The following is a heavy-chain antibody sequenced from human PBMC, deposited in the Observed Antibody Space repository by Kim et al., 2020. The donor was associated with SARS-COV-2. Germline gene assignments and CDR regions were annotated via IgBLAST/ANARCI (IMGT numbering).Heavy chain of an antibody. CDR3: ARTYCGGDCFPDY. CDR2: IYSGGST. Sequence: GGSLRLSCAASGFTVSSNYMSWVRQAPGKGLEWVSVIYSGGSTYYADSVKGRFTISRDNSKNTLYLQMNSLRAEDTAVYYCARTYCGGDCFPDYWGQGTLVTVSS. D-gene: IGHD2-21*02. J-gene: IGHJ4*02. V-gene: IGHV3-66*02. CDR1: GFTVSSNY.